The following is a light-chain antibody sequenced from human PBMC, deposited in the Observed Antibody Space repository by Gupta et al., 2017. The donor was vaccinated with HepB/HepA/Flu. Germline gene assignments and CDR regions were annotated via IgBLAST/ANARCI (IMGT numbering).Light chain of an antibody. V-gene: IGKV2-28*01. J-gene: IGKJ1*01. CDR1: QSLLHSNGYNY. CDR3: RHALPIPRT. CDR2: LGS. Sequence: DIVMTQSPLSLPVIPGEPASISCRSSQSLLHSNGYNYLDWYLQKPGQSPQLLIYLGSNRASGVPDRFSGSGSGTDFTLQISRVEAEDVGVYYCRHALPIPRTFGQGTKVEIK.